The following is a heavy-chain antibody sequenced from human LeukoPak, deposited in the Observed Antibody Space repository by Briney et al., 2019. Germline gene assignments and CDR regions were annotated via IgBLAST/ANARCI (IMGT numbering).Heavy chain of an antibody. CDR2: IIPIFGTA. CDR1: GYTFTSYG. Sequence: GASVKVSCKASGYTFTSYGISWVRQAPGQGLEWMGGIIPIFGTANYAQKFQGRVTITADESTSTAYMELSSLKSEDTAVYYCARSYVSSSWVGAGYWGQGTLVTVSS. J-gene: IGHJ4*02. CDR3: ARSYVSSSWVGAGY. V-gene: IGHV1-69*13. D-gene: IGHD6-13*01.